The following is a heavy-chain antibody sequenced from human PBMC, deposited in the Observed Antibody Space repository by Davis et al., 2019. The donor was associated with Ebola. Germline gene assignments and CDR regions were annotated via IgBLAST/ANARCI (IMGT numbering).Heavy chain of an antibody. J-gene: IGHJ1*01. CDR2: TTHRGTA. Sequence: SQTLSLTCAVYGGSFSDYYWSWIRQSPGKGLEWIGETTHRGTANYNPSLKSRVTISVDTSKNQFSLKLNSVTAADTAVYYCASPGGYVRYFQHWGQGTLVIVSS. D-gene: IGHD5-12*01. CDR3: ASPGGYVRYFQH. CDR1: GGSFSDYY. V-gene: IGHV4-34*01.